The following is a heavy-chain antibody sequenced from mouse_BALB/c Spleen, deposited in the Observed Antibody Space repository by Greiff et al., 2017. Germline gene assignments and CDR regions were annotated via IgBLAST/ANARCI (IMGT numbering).Heavy chain of an antibody. J-gene: IGHJ3*01. Sequence: QVQLQQSGAELVKPGASVKLSCKASGYTFTEYIIHWVKQRSGQGLEWIGWFYPGSGSIKYNEKFKDKATLTADKSSSTVYMELSRLTSEDSAVYFCARHEDERSGNYVAWFAYWGQGTLVTVSA. CDR3: ARHEDERSGNYVAWFAY. CDR1: GYTFTEYI. D-gene: IGHD2-1*01. V-gene: IGHV1-62-2*01. CDR2: FYPGSGSI.